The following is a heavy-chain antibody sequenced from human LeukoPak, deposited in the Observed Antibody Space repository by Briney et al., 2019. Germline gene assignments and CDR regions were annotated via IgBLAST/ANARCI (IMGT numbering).Heavy chain of an antibody. CDR3: ATDLVGATTTRGVEYFQH. D-gene: IGHD1-26*01. CDR2: FDSEDGET. Sequence: GASVKVSCKVSGYTLTELSMHWVRQAPGKGLEWMGGFDSEDGETIYAQKFQGRVTMTEDTSTDTAYMELSSLRSEDTAVYYCATDLVGATTTRGVEYFQHWGQGTLVTVSS. J-gene: IGHJ1*01. CDR1: GYTLTELS. V-gene: IGHV1-24*01.